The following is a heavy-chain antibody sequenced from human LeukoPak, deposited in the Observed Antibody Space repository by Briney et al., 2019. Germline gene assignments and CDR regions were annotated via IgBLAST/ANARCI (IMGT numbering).Heavy chain of an antibody. Sequence: GASVKVSCKASGGTFSSYVISWVRQAPGQGLEWMGGIIPIFGTANYAQKFQGRVTITADESTSTAYMELSSLRSEDTAVYYCAKGSPLDLGAGESYYYGMGVWGQGTTVTVSS. D-gene: IGHD3-10*01. J-gene: IGHJ6*02. CDR3: AKGSPLDLGAGESYYYGMGV. CDR2: IIPIFGTA. V-gene: IGHV1-69*13. CDR1: GGTFSSYV.